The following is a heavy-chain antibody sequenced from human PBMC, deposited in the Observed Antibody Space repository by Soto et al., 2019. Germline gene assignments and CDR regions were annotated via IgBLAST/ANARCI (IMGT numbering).Heavy chain of an antibody. CDR3: ARRLSPLDPYYFDY. Sequence: PGESLKISCKASGYSFASYWIGWVRQLPGKGLEWVGIIYPGDSDTRYRPPFQGQVTISADKSISTAYLQWSSLKASDTAMYYCARRLSPLDPYYFDYWGQGTLVTVSS. CDR1: GYSFASYW. CDR2: IYPGDSDT. J-gene: IGHJ4*02. V-gene: IGHV5-51*01.